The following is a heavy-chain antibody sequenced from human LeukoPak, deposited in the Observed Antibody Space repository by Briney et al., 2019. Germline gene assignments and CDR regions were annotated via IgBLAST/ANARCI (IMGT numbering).Heavy chain of an antibody. D-gene: IGHD4-17*01. V-gene: IGHV3-21*01. J-gene: IGHJ4*02. Sequence: GGSLRLSCAASGFTFSSYSMNWVRQAPGKGLEWVSSISSSSSYIYYADSVKGRFTISRDNAKNSLYLQMNSLRAEDTAVYYCARDHPNHYGALEDWGQGTLVTVSS. CDR2: ISSSSSYI. CDR3: ARDHPNHYGALED. CDR1: GFTFSSYS.